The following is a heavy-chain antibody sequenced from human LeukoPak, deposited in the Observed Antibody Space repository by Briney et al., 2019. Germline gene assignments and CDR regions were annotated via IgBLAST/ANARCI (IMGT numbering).Heavy chain of an antibody. CDR1: GFTFSNYA. J-gene: IGHJ4*02. CDR3: AKGDCSGGSCYSFDY. Sequence: GGSLRLSCAASGFTFSNYAMSWVRQAPGKGLEWVSRIDNSGSSTYYADSVKGRFTISRDNSKNTLYLQMNSLRAEDTALYYCAKGDCSGGSCYSFDYWGQGTLVTVSS. V-gene: IGHV3-23*05. D-gene: IGHD2-15*01. CDR2: IDNSGSST.